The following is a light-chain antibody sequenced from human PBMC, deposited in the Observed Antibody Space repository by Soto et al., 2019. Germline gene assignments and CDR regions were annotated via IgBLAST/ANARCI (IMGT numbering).Light chain of an antibody. CDR1: PSVTNY. CDR2: GAS. CDR3: QQYGSSPPLS. J-gene: IGKJ4*01. V-gene: IGKV3-15*01. Sequence: EIVLTQSPATLSLSPEERAPLSXXASPSVTNYLAWYQQKPGQAPRLXIYGASTRATDIPATFSGSGSGTEFTLTISSLQSEDFAVYYCQQYGSSPPLSFGGGNKVDIK.